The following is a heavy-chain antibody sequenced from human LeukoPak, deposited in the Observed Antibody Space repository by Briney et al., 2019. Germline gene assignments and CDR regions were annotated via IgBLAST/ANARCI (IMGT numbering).Heavy chain of an antibody. CDR2: IYTSGST. CDR1: GGSISSYY. D-gene: IGHD3-10*01. J-gene: IGHJ4*02. V-gene: IGHV4-4*07. CDR3: ARGGLLWFGELSG. Sequence: PSETLSLTCTVSGGSISSYYWSRIRQPAGKGLEWIGRIYTSGSTNYNPPLKSRVTMPVDTSKNQFSLKLSSVTAADTAVYYCARGGLLWFGELSGWGQGTLVTVSS.